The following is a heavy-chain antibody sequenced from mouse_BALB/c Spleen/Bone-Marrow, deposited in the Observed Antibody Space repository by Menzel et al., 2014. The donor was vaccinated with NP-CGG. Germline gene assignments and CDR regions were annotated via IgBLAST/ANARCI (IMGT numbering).Heavy chain of an antibody. CDR3: ARSDYRFDPLPY. CDR1: GHTFTDYW. D-gene: IGHD2-14*01. J-gene: IGHJ3*01. Sequence: QVQLKESGAELVMPGASVKMSCKASGHTFTDYWMHWVKQRPGQGLEWIGAIDTSDSYTSYNQKFKGKATLTVDESSSTAYMQLSSLTSEDSAVYYCARSDYRFDPLPYWCQGTLVTVSA. CDR2: IDTSDSYT. V-gene: IGHV1-69*01.